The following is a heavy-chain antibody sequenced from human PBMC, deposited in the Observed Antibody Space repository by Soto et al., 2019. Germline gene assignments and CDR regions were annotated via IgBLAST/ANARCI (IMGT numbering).Heavy chain of an antibody. V-gene: IGHV3-23*01. CDR3: ARDAGPLNY. Sequence: EVQLLESGGGLVQPGGSLRLSCAASGFTFITYGMPWVRQAPGKGLEYVSSITGSGAGTYYAESVKGRFTISRDNSNNTLYLQMNSLRAEDTAIYYCARDAGPLNYWGQGTLVTVSS. J-gene: IGHJ4*02. D-gene: IGHD3-10*01. CDR1: GFTFITYG. CDR2: ITGSGAGT.